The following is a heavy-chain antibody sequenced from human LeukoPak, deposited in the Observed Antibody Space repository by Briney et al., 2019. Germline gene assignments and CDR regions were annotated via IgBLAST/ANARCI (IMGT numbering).Heavy chain of an antibody. V-gene: IGHV1-69*05. CDR3: AAAREYCSGGSCYYYYYMDV. Sequence: SVKVSSKASGGTFSSYAISWVRQAPGQGLEWMGGIIPILGTANYAQKFQGRVTITTDESTSTAYMELSSPRSADTAVYYCAAAREYCSGGSCYYYYYMDVWGKGTTVTVSS. D-gene: IGHD2-15*01. CDR1: GGTFSSYA. CDR2: IIPILGTA. J-gene: IGHJ6*03.